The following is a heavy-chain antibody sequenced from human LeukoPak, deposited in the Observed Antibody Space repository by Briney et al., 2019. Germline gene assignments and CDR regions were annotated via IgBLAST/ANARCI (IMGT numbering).Heavy chain of an antibody. D-gene: IGHD1-26*01. CDR2: MHSVGTT. J-gene: IGHJ6*04. CDR1: GFTVNTNY. CDR3: ARDGSSGRGYYYYYGMDV. Sequence: GGSLRLSCAASGFTVNTNYMSWVRQAPGKGLEWVSIMHSVGTTYYADSVKGRFAFSRDNSKNTLYLQMNNLRAEDTAVYYCARDGSSGRGYYYYYGMDVWGEGTTVTVSS. V-gene: IGHV3-53*01.